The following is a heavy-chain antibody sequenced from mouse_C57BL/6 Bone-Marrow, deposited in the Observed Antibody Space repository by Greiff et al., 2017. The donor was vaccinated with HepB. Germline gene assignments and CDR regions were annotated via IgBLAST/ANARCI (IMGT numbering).Heavy chain of an antibody. CDR2: IYPRSGNT. D-gene: IGHD1-1*01. CDR1: GYTFTSYG. Sequence: QVQLQQSGAELARPGASVKLSCKASGYTFTSYGISWVKQSTGQGLEWIGEIYPRSGNTYYNEKFKGKATLTADKSSSTAYMELRSLTSEDSAVYFCARPLYYGSSYWYFDVWGTGTTVTVSS. CDR3: ARPLYYGSSYWYFDV. J-gene: IGHJ1*03. V-gene: IGHV1-81*01.